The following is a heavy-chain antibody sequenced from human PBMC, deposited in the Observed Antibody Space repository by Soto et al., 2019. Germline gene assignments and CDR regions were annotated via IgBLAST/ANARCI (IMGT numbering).Heavy chain of an antibody. V-gene: IGHV3-21*05. J-gene: IGHJ3*02. Sequence: KPGGSLRLSCAASGFTFSSYSMNWVRQAPGKGLEWVSNIRSGRSDKYYVDSVKGRFTISRDNAKNSLYLQMNSLRAEDTAVYYCARGEDIVATIPGAFDIWGQGTMVTVSS. CDR1: GFTFSSYS. CDR3: ARGEDIVATIPGAFDI. D-gene: IGHD5-12*01. CDR2: IRSGRSDK.